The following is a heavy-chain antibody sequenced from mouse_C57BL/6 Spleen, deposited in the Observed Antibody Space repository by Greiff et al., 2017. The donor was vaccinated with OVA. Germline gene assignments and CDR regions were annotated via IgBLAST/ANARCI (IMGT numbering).Heavy chain of an antibody. J-gene: IGHJ4*01. CDR2: ISRGSSTI. Sequence: EVMLVESGGGLVKPGGSLKLSCAASGFTFSDYGMHWVRQAPEKGLEWVAYISRGSSTIYYADKVKGRFTISRDNAKNTLFLQMTSLRSEDKAMYYCERQDYYCSSPYDYAIDYWGQGTSVTVSS. CDR3: ERQDYYCSSPYDYAIDY. V-gene: IGHV5-17*01. D-gene: IGHD1-1*01. CDR1: GFTFSDYG.